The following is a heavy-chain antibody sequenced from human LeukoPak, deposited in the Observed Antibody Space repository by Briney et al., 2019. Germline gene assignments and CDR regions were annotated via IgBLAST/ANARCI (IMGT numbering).Heavy chain of an antibody. CDR2: ISGSGGST. V-gene: IGHV3-23*01. CDR1: GFTFSSYA. J-gene: IGHJ4*02. CDR3: AKLVSGRYYYGSGSQADY. D-gene: IGHD3-10*01. Sequence: PGGSLRLSCAASGFTFSSYAMSWVRQAPGKGLEWVSAISGSGGSTYYADYVKGWFTLSRDNSKNTLYLQMNSLRAEDTAVYYCAKLVSGRYYYGSGSQADYWGQGTLVTVSS.